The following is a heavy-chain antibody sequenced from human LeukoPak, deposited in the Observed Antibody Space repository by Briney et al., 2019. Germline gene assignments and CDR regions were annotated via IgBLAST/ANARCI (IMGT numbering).Heavy chain of an antibody. Sequence: PGGSLRLSCAASGFTFSNSAMSWVRQAPGKGLEWVSTLSGSGINTYYADSVKGRFTISRDNSKNTLYLQMNSLRAEDTAVYCCAKGIYSSGWSYFDYWGHGTLVTVSS. CDR2: LSGSGINT. CDR3: AKGIYSSGWSYFDY. D-gene: IGHD6-19*01. CDR1: GFTFSNSA. J-gene: IGHJ4*01. V-gene: IGHV3-23*01.